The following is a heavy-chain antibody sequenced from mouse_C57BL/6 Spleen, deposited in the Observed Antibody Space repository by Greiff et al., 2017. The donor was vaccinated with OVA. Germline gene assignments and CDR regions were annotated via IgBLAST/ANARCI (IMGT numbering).Heavy chain of an antibody. D-gene: IGHD1-1*01. V-gene: IGHV5-12*01. J-gene: IGHJ4*01. Sequence: DVKLVESGGGLVQPGGSLKLSCAASGFTFSDYYMYWVRQTPEKRLEWVAYISNGGGSTYYPDTVKGRFTISRDNAKNTLYLQMSRLKSEDTAMYYCARHGRDAMDYWGQGTSVTVSS. CDR3: ARHGRDAMDY. CDR2: ISNGGGST. CDR1: GFTFSDYY.